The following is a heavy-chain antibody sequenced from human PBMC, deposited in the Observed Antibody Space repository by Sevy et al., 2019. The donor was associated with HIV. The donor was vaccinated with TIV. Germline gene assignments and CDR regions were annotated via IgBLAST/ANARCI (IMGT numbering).Heavy chain of an antibody. Sequence: ASVKVSCKASGGTFSSYAISWVRLAPGQGLEWMGGIIPIFGTANYAQKFQGRVTITADESTSTAYMELSSLRSEDTAVYYCARDRLGYYGSGSYYNGDAFDIWGQGTMVTVSS. D-gene: IGHD3-10*01. CDR1: GGTFSSYA. CDR3: ARDRLGYYGSGSYYNGDAFDI. V-gene: IGHV1-69*13. CDR2: IIPIFGTA. J-gene: IGHJ3*02.